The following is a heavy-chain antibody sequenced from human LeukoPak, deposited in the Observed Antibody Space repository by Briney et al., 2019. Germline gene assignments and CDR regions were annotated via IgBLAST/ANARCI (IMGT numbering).Heavy chain of an antibody. Sequence: PGGSLRLSCAASGFTFSDHYMDWVRQAPGKGLERVGRTRNRANSYTTEYAASVKGRFTISRDDSKNSVFLQMNSLKTEDTAVYFCARVSGTYRGHSDYWGQGTLVTVSS. CDR1: GFTFSDHY. J-gene: IGHJ4*02. CDR2: TRNRANSYTT. CDR3: ARVSGTYRGHSDY. D-gene: IGHD1-26*01. V-gene: IGHV3-72*01.